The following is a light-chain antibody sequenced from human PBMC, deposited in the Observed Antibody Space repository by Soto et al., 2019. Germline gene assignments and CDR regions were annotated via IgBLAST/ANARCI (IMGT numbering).Light chain of an antibody. CDR1: QSVSGSY. Sequence: EIVLTQSPGTLSLSPGERATLSCTASQSVSGSYLAWYQQKPGQAPRLLIYGASSRATGIPDRFSGSGSGTDFTLTISRLEPEDFAVYFCQQYGSSSYTFGQGTKLEIK. J-gene: IGKJ2*01. CDR3: QQYGSSSYT. V-gene: IGKV3-20*01. CDR2: GAS.